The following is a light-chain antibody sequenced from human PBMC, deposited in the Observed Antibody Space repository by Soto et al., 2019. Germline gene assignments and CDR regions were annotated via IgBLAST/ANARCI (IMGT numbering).Light chain of an antibody. CDR3: QQYSTYPLT. CDR2: AAS. Sequence: DIQMTQSPSSLSASVGDRVTITCRASQDIKNYVAWFQQKSGKAPKSLIYAASHLQSGVPSKFSGSGSGPLFTLTITSLQDEDFATYYCQQYSTYPLTFGPGTKVDFK. J-gene: IGKJ3*01. CDR1: QDIKNY. V-gene: IGKV1-16*02.